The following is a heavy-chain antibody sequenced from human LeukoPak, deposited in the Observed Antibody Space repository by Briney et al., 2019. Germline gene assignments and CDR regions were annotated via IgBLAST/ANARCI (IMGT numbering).Heavy chain of an antibody. D-gene: IGHD2-8*01. V-gene: IGHV4-31*03. CDR2: IYYSGST. J-gene: IGHJ5*02. Sequence: PSQTLSLTCTVSGGSISSGGYYWSWIRQHPGKGLEWIGYIYYSGSTYYNPSLKSRVTISVDTSKNQFSLQLNSVTPEDTAVYYCARSMLYEFDPWGQGTLVTVSS. CDR1: GGSISSGGYY. CDR3: ARSMLYEFDP.